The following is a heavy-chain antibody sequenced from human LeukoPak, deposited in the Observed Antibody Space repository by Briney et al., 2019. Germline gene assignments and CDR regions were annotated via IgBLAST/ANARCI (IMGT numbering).Heavy chain of an antibody. V-gene: IGHV3-74*01. J-gene: IGHJ6*02. CDR2: INGDGRNI. CDR3: TRDLMDYDVSTGLHHYYMDV. Sequence: GGSLRLSCIASGFTFSSYWMHWVRQDPRKGLVWVSRINGDGRNINYADSVRGRFTISRDNAKNTLYLQMNTLRVEDTAVYYCTRDLMDYDVSTGLHHYYMDVWGQGTTVTVSS. D-gene: IGHD3-9*01. CDR1: GFTFSSYW.